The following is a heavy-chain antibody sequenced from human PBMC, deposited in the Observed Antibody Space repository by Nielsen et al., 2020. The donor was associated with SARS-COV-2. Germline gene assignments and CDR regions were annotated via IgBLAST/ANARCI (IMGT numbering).Heavy chain of an antibody. Sequence: ASVKVSCKASEYTFTNYAMHWVRQAPGQRLEWMGWINAGNGNTKYSQKFQARVTITSDTSASTAYMELSSLRSEDTAVYYCARGGGYCSSTSCLDYWGQGTLVTVSS. V-gene: IGHV1-3*01. CDR1: EYTFTNYA. D-gene: IGHD2-2*01. CDR2: INAGNGNT. J-gene: IGHJ4*02. CDR3: ARGGGYCSSTSCLDY.